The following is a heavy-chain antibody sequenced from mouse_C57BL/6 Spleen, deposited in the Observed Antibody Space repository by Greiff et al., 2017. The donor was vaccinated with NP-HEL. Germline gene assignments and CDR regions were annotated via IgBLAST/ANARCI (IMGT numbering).Heavy chain of an antibody. CDR2: IYPGDGDT. Sequence: VQLVESGPELVKPGASVKISCKASGYAFSSSWMNWVKQRPGKGLEWIGRIYPGDGDTNYNGKFKGKATLTADKSSSTAYMQLSSLTSEDSAVYFCAREGFYYYGSSLDYWGQGTTLTVSS. J-gene: IGHJ2*01. CDR3: AREGFYYYGSSLDY. V-gene: IGHV1-82*01. CDR1: GYAFSSSW. D-gene: IGHD1-1*01.